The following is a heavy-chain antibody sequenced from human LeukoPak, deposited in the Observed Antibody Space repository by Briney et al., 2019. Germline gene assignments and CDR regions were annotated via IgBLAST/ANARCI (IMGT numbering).Heavy chain of an antibody. V-gene: IGHV3-21*01. J-gene: IGHJ6*02. Sequence: PVGSLRLSCAASGFTSSTYSMNWVRQAPGKGLEWFSSISSSASYMCYADSVQGRFTISRDNAKNSLYLQMNSLRAEDTAVYYCARGGVGLVIIPGWEYDYYGMDVWGQGTTVTVSS. CDR1: GFTSSTYS. CDR2: ISSSASYM. D-gene: IGHD3/OR15-3a*01. CDR3: ARGGVGLVIIPGWEYDYYGMDV.